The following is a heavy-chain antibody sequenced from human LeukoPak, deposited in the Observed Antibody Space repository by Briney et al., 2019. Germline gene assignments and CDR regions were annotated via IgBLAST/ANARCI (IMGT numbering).Heavy chain of an antibody. D-gene: IGHD3-22*01. V-gene: IGHV4-38-2*01. CDR1: GYSISSGYY. CDR2: VYHSGST. J-gene: IGHJ5*02. Sequence: PSETLSLTCAVSGYSISSGYYWGWIRQPPGKGLEWIGSVYHSGSTYYNPSLKSRVTISVDTSKNQFSLKLSSVTAADTAVYYCARHGNYYDTSQSDPWGQGTRVTVSS. CDR3: ARHGNYYDTSQSDP.